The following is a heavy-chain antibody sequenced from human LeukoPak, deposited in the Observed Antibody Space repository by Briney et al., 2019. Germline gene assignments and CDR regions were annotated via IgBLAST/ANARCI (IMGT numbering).Heavy chain of an antibody. CDR2: ISSSGSTI. CDR1: GFTFSSYS. Sequence: GGSLRLSCAASGFTFSSYSMNWVRQAPGKGLEWVSYISSSGSTIYYADSVKGRFTISRDNAKNSLYLQMNSLRAEDTAVYYCAGVAVAGNIGLDYWGQGTLVTVSS. V-gene: IGHV3-48*04. D-gene: IGHD6-19*01. CDR3: AGVAVAGNIGLDY. J-gene: IGHJ4*02.